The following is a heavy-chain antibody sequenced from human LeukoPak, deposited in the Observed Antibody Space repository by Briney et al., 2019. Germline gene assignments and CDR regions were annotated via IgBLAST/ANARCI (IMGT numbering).Heavy chain of an antibody. CDR1: GFTFSSYA. D-gene: IGHD3-10*01. CDR3: AKGSMVRGDYSYYFDY. CDR2: ISYDGSNK. Sequence: PGGSLRLSCAASGFTFSSYAMHWVRQAPGKGLEWVAVISYDGSNKYYADSVKGRFTISRDNSKNTLYLQMNSLRAEDTAVYYCAKGSMVRGDYSYYFDYWGQGTLVTVSS. V-gene: IGHV3-30-3*01. J-gene: IGHJ4*02.